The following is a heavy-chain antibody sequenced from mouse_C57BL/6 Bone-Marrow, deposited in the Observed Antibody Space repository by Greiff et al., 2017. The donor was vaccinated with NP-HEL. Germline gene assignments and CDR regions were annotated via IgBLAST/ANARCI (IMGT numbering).Heavy chain of an antibody. CDR3: ARYPPYDYDGAWFAY. CDR1: GYTFTSYW. D-gene: IGHD2-4*01. J-gene: IGHJ3*01. Sequence: QVQLQQPGAELVKPGASVKLSCKASGYTFTSYWMHWVKQRPGQGLEWIGMIHPNSGSTNYNEKFKSKATLTVDKSSSTAYMQLSSLTSEDSAVYYCARYPPYDYDGAWFAYWGQGTLVTVSA. CDR2: IHPNSGST. V-gene: IGHV1-64*01.